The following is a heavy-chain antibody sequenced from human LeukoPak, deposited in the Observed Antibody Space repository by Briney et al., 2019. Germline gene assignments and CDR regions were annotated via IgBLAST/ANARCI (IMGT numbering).Heavy chain of an antibody. CDR2: ISYDGSNK. Sequence: GGSLRLSCAASGFTFSSYAMHWVRQAPGKGLEWVAVISYDGSNKYYAGSVKGRFTISRDNSKNTLYLQMNSLRAEDTAVYYCARERSSGYYNYFDYWGQGTLVTVSS. V-gene: IGHV3-30-3*01. CDR3: ARERSSGYYNYFDY. J-gene: IGHJ4*02. D-gene: IGHD3-22*01. CDR1: GFTFSSYA.